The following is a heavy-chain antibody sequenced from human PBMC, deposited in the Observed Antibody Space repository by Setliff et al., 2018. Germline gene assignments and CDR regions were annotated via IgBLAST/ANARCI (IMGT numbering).Heavy chain of an antibody. CDR3: AKDRVNDGYWDFDS. CDR1: GFIFRDYT. J-gene: IGHJ4*02. Sequence: GGSLRLSCAASGFIFRDYTMVWVRQVPGEGLEWVAGVIQGGSGVYADSVKGRSTISRDNSRNTFFLQMNNLRAEDTATYYCAKDRVNDGYWDFDSWGQGIVVTVSS. D-gene: IGHD1-1*01. V-gene: IGHV3-23*03. CDR2: VIQGGSG.